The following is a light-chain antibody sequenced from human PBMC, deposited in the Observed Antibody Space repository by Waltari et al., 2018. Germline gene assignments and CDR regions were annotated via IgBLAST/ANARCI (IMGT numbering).Light chain of an antibody. CDR2: WAS. CDR1: QSVFYRSTNKNF. J-gene: IGKJ4*01. CDR3: QQYYNSPLT. V-gene: IGKV4-1*01. Sequence: DIVMTQSPDSLAVSLGERATINCKSNQSVFYRSTNKNFLGWYQQKQGQPPKLLIYWASTRASGVPDRFSGSGSGTEFTLTISSLQTEDVAVYFCQQYYNSPLTFGGGTKVEIK.